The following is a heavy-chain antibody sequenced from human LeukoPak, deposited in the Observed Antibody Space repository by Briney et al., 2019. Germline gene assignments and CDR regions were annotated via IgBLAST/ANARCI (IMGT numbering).Heavy chain of an antibody. Sequence: SETLSLTCAVYGGSFSGYYWSWIRQPPGKGLEWIGEINHSGSTNYNPSLKSRVTISVDTSKNQFSLKLSSVTAADTAVYYCARAPRVVRGPTMVRGVVNWFDPWGQGTLVTVSS. J-gene: IGHJ5*02. CDR2: INHSGST. D-gene: IGHD3-10*01. V-gene: IGHV4-34*01. CDR1: GGSFSGYY. CDR3: ARAPRVVRGPTMVRGVVNWFDP.